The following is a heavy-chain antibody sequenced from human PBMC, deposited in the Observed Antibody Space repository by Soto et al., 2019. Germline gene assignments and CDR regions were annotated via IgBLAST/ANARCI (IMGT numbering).Heavy chain of an antibody. D-gene: IGHD3-3*01. CDR2: IIPIFGTA. J-gene: IGHJ6*02. V-gene: IGHV1-69*13. CDR3: ARDYDFWSGSVLYLGGMDV. CDR1: GGTFSSYA. Sequence: ASVKVSCKASGGTFSSYAISWVRQAPGQGLEWMGGIIPIFGTANYAQKFQGRVTITADESTSTAYMELSSLRSEDTAVYYCARDYDFWSGSVLYLGGMDVWGQGTTVTVSS.